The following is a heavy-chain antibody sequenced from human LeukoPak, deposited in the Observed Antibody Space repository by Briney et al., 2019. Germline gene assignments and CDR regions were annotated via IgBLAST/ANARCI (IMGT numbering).Heavy chain of an antibody. J-gene: IGHJ3*02. D-gene: IGHD3-22*01. CDR3: ARHLPHRVVIGAFDI. CDR2: IYYSGST. V-gene: IGHV4-39*01. CDR1: GGSISSSSYY. Sequence: SETLSLTCTVSGGSISSSSYYWGWIRQPPGKGLEWIGSIYYSGSTYYNPSLKSRVTISVDTSKNQFSLKLSSVTAADTAVYYCARHLPHRVVIGAFDIWGQGTMVTVSS.